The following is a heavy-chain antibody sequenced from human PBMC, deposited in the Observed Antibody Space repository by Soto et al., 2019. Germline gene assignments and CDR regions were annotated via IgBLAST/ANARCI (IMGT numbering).Heavy chain of an antibody. Sequence: QVQLVQSGPEVKKPGASVKVSCKASGYRFTSYGVSWVRQAPGQGLEWLGWISANRGNTDYAQKFRGRVTMTTETSTSTAYMDLRSLRSDDTAVYYCVRDPQRNDYWGQGTLVTVSS. CDR3: VRDPQRNDY. V-gene: IGHV1-18*04. CDR1: GYRFTSYG. CDR2: ISANRGNT. J-gene: IGHJ4*02. D-gene: IGHD6-25*01.